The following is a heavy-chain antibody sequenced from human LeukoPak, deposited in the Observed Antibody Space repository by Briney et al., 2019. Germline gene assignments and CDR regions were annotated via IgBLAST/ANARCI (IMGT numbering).Heavy chain of an antibody. CDR1: GGSISSHY. Sequence: SETLSLTCTVSGGSISSHYWSWIRQPPGKGLEWIGYIYYSRSTNYNPSLKSRVTISVDTSKNQFSLKLSSVTAADTAVYYCARDRVGMDVWGKGTTVTVSS. CDR3: ARDRVGMDV. V-gene: IGHV4-59*11. CDR2: IYYSRST. J-gene: IGHJ6*03. D-gene: IGHD1-26*01.